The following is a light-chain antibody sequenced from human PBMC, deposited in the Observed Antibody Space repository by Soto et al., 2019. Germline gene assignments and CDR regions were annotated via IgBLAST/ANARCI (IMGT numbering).Light chain of an antibody. CDR2: WAS. V-gene: IGKV4-1*01. CDR3: QQYYSTPVT. CDR1: QSVLYSSNNKNY. Sequence: DIVMTQSPESLAVSLGERATINCKSSQSVLYSSNNKNYLAWYQQKPGQPPKLLIYWASTRESGVPDRFSGSGSRTDFTLTISSLQAEDVAVYYCQQYYSTPVTFGQGTKLEIK. J-gene: IGKJ2*01.